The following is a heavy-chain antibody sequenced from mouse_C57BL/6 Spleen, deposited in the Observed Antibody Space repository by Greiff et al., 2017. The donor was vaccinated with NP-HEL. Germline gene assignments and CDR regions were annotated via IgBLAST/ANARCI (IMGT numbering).Heavy chain of an antibody. Sequence: QVQLKESGAELVKPGASVKISCKASGYAFSSYWMNWVKQRPGKGLEWIGQIYPGDGDTNYNGKFKGKATLTADKSSSTAYMQLSSLTSEDSAVYFCARSGPQAWFAYWGQGTLVTVSA. CDR1: GYAFSSYW. J-gene: IGHJ3*01. D-gene: IGHD3-1*01. CDR3: ARSGPQAWFAY. V-gene: IGHV1-80*01. CDR2: IYPGDGDT.